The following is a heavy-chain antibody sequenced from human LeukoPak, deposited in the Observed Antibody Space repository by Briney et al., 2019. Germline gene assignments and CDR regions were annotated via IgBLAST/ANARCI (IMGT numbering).Heavy chain of an antibody. CDR3: ARPSSLDGSGRYYIDY. V-gene: IGHV3-66*01. CDR1: GFTVSNNY. D-gene: IGHD3-10*01. Sequence: PGGSLRLSCEVSGFTVSNNYLNWVRQATGKGLEWVSVTHSDGTTHYADPVKGRFTISRDNSKNTLYLQMSSLRGEDTAVYYCARPSSLDGSGRYYIDYWGQGTLVTVSS. J-gene: IGHJ4*02. CDR2: THSDGTT.